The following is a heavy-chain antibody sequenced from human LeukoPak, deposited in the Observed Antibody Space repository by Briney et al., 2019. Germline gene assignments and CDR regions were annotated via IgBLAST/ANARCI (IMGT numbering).Heavy chain of an antibody. V-gene: IGHV3-11*04. D-gene: IGHD3-22*01. CDR1: GFTFSDYY. CDR3: ARVGRYYYDSSGFYYVGY. J-gene: IGHJ4*02. CDR2: ISSSGSTI. Sequence: PGGSLRLSCAASGFTFSDYYMSWIRQAPGKGLEWVSYISSSGSTIYYADSVKGRFTISRDNAKNSLYLQMNSLIAEDTAVYYCARVGRYYYDSSGFYYVGYWGQGTLVSVPS.